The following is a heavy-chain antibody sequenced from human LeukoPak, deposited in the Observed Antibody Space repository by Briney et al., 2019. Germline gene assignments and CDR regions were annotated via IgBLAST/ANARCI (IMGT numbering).Heavy chain of an antibody. J-gene: IGHJ4*02. CDR2: ISGSGGST. Sequence: PGGSLRLSCAASGFTFSSYAMSWVRQAPGKGMEWVSAISGSGGSTYYADSVKGRFTISRDNSKNTLYLQMNSLRAEDTAVYYCAKVPIRKGIPYCFDYWGQGTLVTVSS. CDR3: AKVPIRKGIPYCFDY. D-gene: IGHD1-14*01. CDR1: GFTFSSYA. V-gene: IGHV3-23*01.